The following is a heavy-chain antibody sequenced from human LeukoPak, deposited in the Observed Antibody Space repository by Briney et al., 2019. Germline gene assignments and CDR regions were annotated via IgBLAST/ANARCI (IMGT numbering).Heavy chain of an antibody. V-gene: IGHV5-51*01. D-gene: IGHD4-23*01. CDR3: ARHTTVGGSLRFDY. Sequence: VESLKISCNGSGYGFSSYWIGRDRQMPGKGLEYMGIICPGDSDTRCSQSFQGQVTISADKSITSAYLQWSSLKASDTAMYYCARHTTVGGSLRFDYWGQGTLVSVSS. J-gene: IGHJ4*02. CDR1: GYGFSSYW. CDR2: ICPGDSDT.